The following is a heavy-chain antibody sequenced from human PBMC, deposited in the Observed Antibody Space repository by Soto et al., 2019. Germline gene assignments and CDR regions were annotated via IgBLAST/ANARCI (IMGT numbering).Heavy chain of an antibody. J-gene: IGHJ5*02. CDR3: ARTDSSGYYSWFDP. V-gene: IGHV1-69*12. D-gene: IGHD3-22*01. Sequence: QVQLVQSGAEVKRPGSSVKVSCKASGGTFSSYAISWVRQAPGQGLKWMGGIIPIFGTANYAQKFQGRVTXTAXEXMSTAYMELSSLRSEDTAVYYCARTDSSGYYSWFDPWGQGTLVTVSS. CDR1: GGTFSSYA. CDR2: IIPIFGTA.